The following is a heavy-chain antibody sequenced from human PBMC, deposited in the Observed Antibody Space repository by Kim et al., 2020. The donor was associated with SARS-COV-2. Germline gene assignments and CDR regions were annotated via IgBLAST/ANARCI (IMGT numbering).Heavy chain of an antibody. CDR2: IKQDGSEK. Sequence: GGSLRLSCAASGFTFSSYWMSWVRQAPGKGLEWVANIKQDGSEKYYVDSVKGRFTISRDNAKNSLYLQMNSLRAEDTAVYYCARSLTYDILTGRTYYYYYYGMDVWGQGTTVTVSS. J-gene: IGHJ6*02. CDR3: ARSLTYDILTGRTYYYYYYGMDV. V-gene: IGHV3-7*01. CDR1: GFTFSSYW. D-gene: IGHD3-9*01.